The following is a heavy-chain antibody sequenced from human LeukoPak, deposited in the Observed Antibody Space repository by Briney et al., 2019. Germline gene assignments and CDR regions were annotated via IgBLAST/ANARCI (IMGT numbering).Heavy chain of an antibody. V-gene: IGHV3-74*01. Sequence: GGSLRLSCAASGFTFSSYWMHWVRQAPGKGLVWVSRINSDGSSTIYADSVKGRFTISRDNAKNTLYLQMNSLRAEDSAVYYCARDLVYCSGGSCYQRAFDYWGQGTLVTASS. CDR3: ARDLVYCSGGSCYQRAFDY. CDR2: INSDGSST. CDR1: GFTFSSYW. J-gene: IGHJ4*02. D-gene: IGHD2-15*01.